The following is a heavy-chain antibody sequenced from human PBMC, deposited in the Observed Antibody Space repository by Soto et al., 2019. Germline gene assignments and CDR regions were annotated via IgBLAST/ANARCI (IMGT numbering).Heavy chain of an antibody. CDR2: ISAYNSNT. V-gene: IGHV1-18*01. Sequence: ASVKVSCMASGYTFTSYGISCVRQAPGQGLEWIGWISAYNSNTNYAQKRQGRVTMTTDTSTSTTDMELRSLRPDDTAVYYCARAMGSSRLYYYYYYMDVWGKGTTVTVSS. J-gene: IGHJ6*03. CDR3: ARAMGSSRLYYYYYYMDV. CDR1: GYTFTSYG. D-gene: IGHD6-13*01.